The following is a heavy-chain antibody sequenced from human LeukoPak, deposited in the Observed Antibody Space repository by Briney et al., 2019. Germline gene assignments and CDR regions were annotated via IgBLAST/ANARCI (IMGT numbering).Heavy chain of an antibody. CDR2: IYYSGST. CDR3: ARAGLERSFDY. Sequence: WVRQAPGKGLECIGSIYYSGSTYYNPSLKSRVTISVDTSKNQFSLKLSSVTAADTAVYYCARAGLERSFDYWGQGTLVTVSS. V-gene: IGHV4-39*01. D-gene: IGHD1-1*01. J-gene: IGHJ4*02.